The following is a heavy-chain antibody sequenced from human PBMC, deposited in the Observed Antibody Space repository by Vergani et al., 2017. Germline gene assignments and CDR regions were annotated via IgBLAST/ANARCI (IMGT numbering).Heavy chain of an antibody. Sequence: EVQLLESGGDLVQPGGSLRLSCAASGFTFNHYAMNWVRQAPGKGLEWVSGISGSGVRTYYAGSVKARFTISRDSSKNTLYLQMSSLSAGDTAVYYCAKANPRNSGYEYLYSYHAMDVWGQGTTVT. J-gene: IGHJ6*02. D-gene: IGHD5-12*01. CDR2: ISGSGVRT. V-gene: IGHV3-23*01. CDR1: GFTFNHYA. CDR3: AKANPRNSGYEYLYSYHAMDV.